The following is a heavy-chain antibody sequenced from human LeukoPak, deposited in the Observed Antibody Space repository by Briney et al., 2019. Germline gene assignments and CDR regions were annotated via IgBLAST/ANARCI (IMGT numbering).Heavy chain of an antibody. CDR3: ARVGGTNYYYYGMDV. J-gene: IGHJ6*02. V-gene: IGHV4-59*01. D-gene: IGHD3-10*01. CDR2: IYDSGST. Sequence: SETLSLTCTVSGGSISSYYWSWIRQPPGKGLEWIGYIYDSGSTNYNPSLKSRVTISVDTSKNQFSLKLSSVTAADMAVYYCARVGGTNYYYYGMDVWGQGTTVTVSS. CDR1: GGSISSYY.